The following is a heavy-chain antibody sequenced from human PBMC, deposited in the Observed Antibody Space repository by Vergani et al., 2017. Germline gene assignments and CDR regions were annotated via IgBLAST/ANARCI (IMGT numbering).Heavy chain of an antibody. J-gene: IGHJ5*02. CDR1: GYTFTNYA. D-gene: IGHD6-13*01. V-gene: IGHV7-4-1*02. CDR2: SNTNTGNP. Sequence: QVQLVQSGSELKKPGASVKVSCKSSGYTFTNYAMNWVRQAPGQGFDWMGWSNTNTGNPTYAQGFTGRFVFSLDTSVSTAYLQISSLKAGDTAVYYCAKVTYSSTWGNWFDPWGQGTLVTVSS. CDR3: AKVTYSSTWGNWFDP.